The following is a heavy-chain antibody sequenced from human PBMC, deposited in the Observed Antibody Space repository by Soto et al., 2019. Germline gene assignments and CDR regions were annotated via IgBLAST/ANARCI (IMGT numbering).Heavy chain of an antibody. D-gene: IGHD1-20*01. J-gene: IGHJ6*02. CDR2: ISWDGGST. CDR3: AKGNYKHYYYYGMDV. CDR1: GFTFDDYA. V-gene: IGHV3-43D*04. Sequence: GGSLRLSCAASGFTFDDYAMHWVRQAPGKGLEWVSLISWDGGSTYYADSVKGRFTISRDNSKNSLYLQMNSLRAEDTALYYCAKGNYKHYYYYGMDVWGQGTTVTVSS.